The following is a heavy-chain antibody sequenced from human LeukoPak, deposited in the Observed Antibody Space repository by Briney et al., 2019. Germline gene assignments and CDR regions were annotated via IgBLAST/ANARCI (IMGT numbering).Heavy chain of an antibody. CDR3: ARAITMIVVAPDAFDI. CDR2: IRYDGSNK. Sequence: GGSLRLSCAASGFTFSSYGMHWVRQAPGKGLEWVAFIRYDGSNKYYADSVKGRFTISRDNSKNTLYLQMNSLRAEDTAVYYCARAITMIVVAPDAFDIWGQGTMVTVSS. V-gene: IGHV3-30*02. D-gene: IGHD3-22*01. J-gene: IGHJ3*02. CDR1: GFTFSSYG.